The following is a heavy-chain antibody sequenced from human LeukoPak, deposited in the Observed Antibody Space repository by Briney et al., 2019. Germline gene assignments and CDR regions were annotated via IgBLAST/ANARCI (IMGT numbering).Heavy chain of an antibody. Sequence: GRSLRLSCAASGFTFSSYGMHWVRQAPGEGLEWVAVISYDGSNKYYADSVKGRFTISRDNSKNTLYLQMNSLRAEDTAVYYCAKDGKSGSYYYYGMDVWGQGTTVTVSS. CDR3: AKDGKSGSYYYYGMDV. CDR1: GFTFSSYG. J-gene: IGHJ6*02. CDR2: ISYDGSNK. V-gene: IGHV3-30*18. D-gene: IGHD1-26*01.